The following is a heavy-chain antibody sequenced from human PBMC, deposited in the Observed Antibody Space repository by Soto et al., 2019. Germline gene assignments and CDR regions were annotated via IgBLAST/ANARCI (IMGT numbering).Heavy chain of an antibody. CDR3: AALHSVHHYHNFMDV. CDR2: ISAYNGNT. Sequence: GASVKVSCKASGYTFTSYGISWVRQAPGQGLEWMGWISAYNGNTNYAQKLQGRVTMTTDTSTSTAYMELRSLRSEDTAVYYCAALHSVHHYHNFMDVWRKGTTVIVSS. J-gene: IGHJ6*04. D-gene: IGHD1-26*01. CDR1: GYTFTSYG. V-gene: IGHV1-18*01.